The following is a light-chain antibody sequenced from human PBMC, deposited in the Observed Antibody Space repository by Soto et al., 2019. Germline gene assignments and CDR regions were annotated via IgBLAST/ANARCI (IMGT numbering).Light chain of an antibody. CDR1: QSISSW. CDR2: KAS. Sequence: DIQMTQSPSTLSASVGDRVTITCRASQSISSWLAWYQQKPGTAPRLLIYKASTLQSGVPSRLSGSGSGTEFTLTISSLQPDDSATYYCQQYNDNWRFGQGTKVE. V-gene: IGKV1-5*03. CDR3: QQYNDNWR. J-gene: IGKJ1*01.